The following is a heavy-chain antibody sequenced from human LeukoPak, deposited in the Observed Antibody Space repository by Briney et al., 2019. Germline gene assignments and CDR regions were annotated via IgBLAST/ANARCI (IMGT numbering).Heavy chain of an antibody. CDR2: ISSSSSYI. J-gene: IGHJ4*02. Sequence: ETLSLTCAVYGGSFSGYYWSWIRQPPGKGLEWVSSISSSSSYIYYADSVKGRFTISRDNAKNSLYLQMNSLRAEDTAVYYCARVDSSGYSGWGQGTLVTVSS. D-gene: IGHD3-22*01. CDR3: ARVDSSGYSG. V-gene: IGHV3-21*01. CDR1: GGSFSGYY.